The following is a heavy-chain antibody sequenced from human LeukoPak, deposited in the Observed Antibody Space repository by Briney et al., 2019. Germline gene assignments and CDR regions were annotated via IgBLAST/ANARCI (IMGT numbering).Heavy chain of an antibody. D-gene: IGHD3-22*01. J-gene: IGHJ4*02. CDR2: ISAYNGNT. V-gene: IGHV1-18*01. Sequence: ASVKVSCKASVYTLTSYGISWVGQARGQGLEWMGWISAYNGNTNYAQKLQGRVTLTTDTYTSTVYMEVRSLRSHDTAVYYCARDAGYYYDSSGYYNYWGQETLVSVST. CDR1: VYTLTSYG. CDR3: ARDAGYYYDSSGYYNY.